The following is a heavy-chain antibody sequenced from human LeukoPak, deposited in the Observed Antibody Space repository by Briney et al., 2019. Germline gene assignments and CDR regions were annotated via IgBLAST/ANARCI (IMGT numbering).Heavy chain of an antibody. CDR1: GGSINSYY. J-gene: IGHJ4*02. CDR2: IYTSGST. CDR3: AREGIVGATMYFDY. V-gene: IGHV4-4*07. Sequence: SETLSLTCTVSGGSINSYYWTWIRQPAGKGLEWIGRIYTSGSTNYNPSLKSRVTMSLDTSKNQFSLKLSSVTAADTAVYYCAREGIVGATMYFDYWGQGTLATVSS. D-gene: IGHD1-26*01.